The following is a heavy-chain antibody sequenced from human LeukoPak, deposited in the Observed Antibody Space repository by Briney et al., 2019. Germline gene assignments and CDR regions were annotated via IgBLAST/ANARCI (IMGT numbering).Heavy chain of an antibody. V-gene: IGHV4-38-2*02. Sequence: PSETLSLTCTVSGYSISSGYYWGWIRQPAGKGLEWIGSIYHSGSTYYNPSLKSRVTISVDTSKNQFSLKLSSVTAADTAVYYCARDRSEVALDPGPFDYWGQGTLVTVSS. J-gene: IGHJ4*02. CDR3: ARDRSEVALDPGPFDY. CDR1: GYSISSGYY. CDR2: IYHSGST. D-gene: IGHD1-14*01.